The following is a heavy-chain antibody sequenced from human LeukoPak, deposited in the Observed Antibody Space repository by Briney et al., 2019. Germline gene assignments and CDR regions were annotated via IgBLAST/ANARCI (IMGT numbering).Heavy chain of an antibody. J-gene: IGHJ6*02. CDR2: IYYSGST. D-gene: IGHD3-10*01. V-gene: IGHV4-39*07. CDR3: ASELRSWFGELSRAMDNYGMDV. CDR1: GGSISSSSYY. Sequence: SETLSLTCTVSGGSISSSSYYWGWIRQPPGKGLEWIGSIYYSGSTYYNPSLKSRVTISVDTSKNQFSLKLSSVTAADTAVYYCASELRSWFGELSRAMDNYGMDVWGQGTTVTVSS.